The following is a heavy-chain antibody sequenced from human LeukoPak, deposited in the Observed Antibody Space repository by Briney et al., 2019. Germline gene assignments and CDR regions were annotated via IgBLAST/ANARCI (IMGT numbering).Heavy chain of an antibody. CDR2: INHSGST. CDR1: GGSFSGYY. Sequence: SETLSLTCAVYGGSFSGYYWSWIRQPPGKGLEWIGEINHSGSTNYNPSLKSRVTISVDTSKNQFSLKLSSVTAADTAVYYCARRRGYSHGSSTRNYYYYYMDVWGKGTTVTISS. V-gene: IGHV4-34*01. J-gene: IGHJ6*03. CDR3: ARRRGYSHGSSTRNYYYYYMDV. D-gene: IGHD5-18*01.